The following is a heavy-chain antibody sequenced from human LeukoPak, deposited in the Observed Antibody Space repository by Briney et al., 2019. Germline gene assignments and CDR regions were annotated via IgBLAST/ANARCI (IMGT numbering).Heavy chain of an antibody. CDR1: GFTFSSYI. CDR2: ISSSNIYI. CDR3: ARGGYCSGGSCYTPYNWFDP. Sequence: GGSLRLSCAASGFTFSSYIMNWVRQAPGKGLEWVSSISSSNIYIYYAVSVKGRFTISRDNAKNSLYLQMNSLRAEDTAVYYCARGGYCSGGSCYTPYNWFDPWGQGTLVTVSS. V-gene: IGHV3-21*01. J-gene: IGHJ5*02. D-gene: IGHD2-15*01.